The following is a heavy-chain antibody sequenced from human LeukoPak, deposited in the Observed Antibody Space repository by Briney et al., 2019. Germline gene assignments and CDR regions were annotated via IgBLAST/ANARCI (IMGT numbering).Heavy chain of an antibody. V-gene: IGHV3-23*01. CDR2: ISGGGSST. CDR1: GFTFTIYA. Sequence: PWGSLRLSCAASGFTFTIYAMSWVRQAPGKGLECVSTISGGGSSTYYTDSVKGRFTISRDNSKNTLYLQMNSLRAEDTAIYYCAKAVDGSYKFDYWGQGTLVTVSS. J-gene: IGHJ4*02. CDR3: AKAVDGSYKFDY. D-gene: IGHD1-26*01.